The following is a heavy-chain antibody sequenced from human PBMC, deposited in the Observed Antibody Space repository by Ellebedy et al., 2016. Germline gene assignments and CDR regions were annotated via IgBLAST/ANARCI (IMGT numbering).Heavy chain of an antibody. CDR3: ARDRGGSYYYYMDV. V-gene: IGHV1-2*02. CDR1: GYTFTGYY. D-gene: IGHD1-26*01. CDR2: INPNSGGT. Sequence: ASVKVSCXASGYTFTGYYMHWVRQAPGQGLEWMGWINPNSGGTNYAQKFQGRVTMTRDTSISTAYMELSRLRSDDTAVYYCARDRGGSYYYYMDVWGKGTTVTVSS. J-gene: IGHJ6*03.